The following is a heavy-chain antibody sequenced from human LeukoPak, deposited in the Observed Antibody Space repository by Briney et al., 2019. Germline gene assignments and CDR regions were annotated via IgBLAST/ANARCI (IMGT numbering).Heavy chain of an antibody. CDR2: IYTSGST. D-gene: IGHD3-10*01. Sequence: GSLRLSCAASGFTFSDYYMSWIRQPAGKGLEWIGRIYTSGSTNYNPSLKSRVTISVDTSKNQFSLKLSSVTAADTAVYYCARDVWFRAGRTFDYWGQGTLVTVSS. CDR1: GFTFSDYY. J-gene: IGHJ4*02. CDR3: ARDVWFRAGRTFDY. V-gene: IGHV4-4*07.